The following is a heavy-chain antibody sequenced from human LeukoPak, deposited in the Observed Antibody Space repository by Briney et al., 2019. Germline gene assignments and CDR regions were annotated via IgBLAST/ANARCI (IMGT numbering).Heavy chain of an antibody. J-gene: IGHJ4*02. V-gene: IGHV3-15*01. CDR1: GFTFSNAW. CDR3: ILWFGELLDY. Sequence: GGSLRLSCAASGFTFSNAWMSWVRQTPGKGLEWVGRIKSKTDGGTTDYAAPVKGRFTISRDDSKNTLYLQMNSLKTEDTAVYYCILWFGELLDYWGQGTLVTVSS. CDR2: IKSKTDGGTT. D-gene: IGHD3-10*01.